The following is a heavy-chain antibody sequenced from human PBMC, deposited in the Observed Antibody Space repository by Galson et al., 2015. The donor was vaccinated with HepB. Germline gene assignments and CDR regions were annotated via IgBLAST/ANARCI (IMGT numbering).Heavy chain of an antibody. J-gene: IGHJ5*02. V-gene: IGHV1-18*01. CDR2: ISTYNDNT. CDR3: ATAGDCSAGSCHEGS. D-gene: IGHD2-15*01. CDR1: GYTFTNYG. Sequence: SVKVSCKASGYTFTNYGISWVRQAPGQGLEWMGWISTYNDNTSYAQKLQGRVIMTTDTSTRTAYMELRSLRSDDTAIYYCATAGDCSAGSCHEGSWGQGTLITVSS.